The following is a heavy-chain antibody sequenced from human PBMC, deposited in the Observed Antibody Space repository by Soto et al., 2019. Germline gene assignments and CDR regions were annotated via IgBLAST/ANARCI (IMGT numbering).Heavy chain of an antibody. D-gene: IGHD6-13*01. CDR3: AKSYSSNWYDYFDY. Sequence: GGSLRLSCAASEFTFSTYAMSWVRQAPGKGLEWVSAISGSGGSTYYADSVKGRFTISRDTSKNTLYLQMNSLRVEDTALYYCAKSYSSNWYDYFDYWGQGTLVTVSS. V-gene: IGHV3-23*01. CDR2: ISGSGGST. J-gene: IGHJ4*02. CDR1: EFTFSTYA.